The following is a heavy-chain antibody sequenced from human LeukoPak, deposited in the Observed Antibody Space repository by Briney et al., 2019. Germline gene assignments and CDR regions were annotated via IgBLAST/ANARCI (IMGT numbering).Heavy chain of an antibody. D-gene: IGHD3-22*01. CDR3: AKGPIYDSSGPIRYMDV. CDR1: GFTFSTYA. J-gene: IGHJ6*03. V-gene: IGHV3-30*02. Sequence: PGGSLRLSCAASGFTFSTYAMHWVRQAPGKGLEWVAFIRYDGSNKYYADSVKGRFTISRDNSKNTLYLQMNSLRAEDTAVYYCAKGPIYDSSGPIRYMDVWGKGTTVTISS. CDR2: IRYDGSNK.